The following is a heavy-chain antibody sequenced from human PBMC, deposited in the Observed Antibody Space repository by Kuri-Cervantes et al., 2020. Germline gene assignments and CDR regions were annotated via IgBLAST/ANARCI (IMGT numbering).Heavy chain of an antibody. CDR2: IYYSGST. CDR3: ARVSFLITFGGVITSSDY. Sequence: SETLSLTCTVSGGSISSYYWSWIRQPPGKGLEWIGYIYYSGSTNYNPSLESRVTISVDTSKNQFSLKLSSVTAADTAVYYCARVSFLITFGGVITSSDYWGQGTLVTVSS. J-gene: IGHJ4*02. CDR1: GGSISSYY. V-gene: IGHV4-59*12. D-gene: IGHD3-16*02.